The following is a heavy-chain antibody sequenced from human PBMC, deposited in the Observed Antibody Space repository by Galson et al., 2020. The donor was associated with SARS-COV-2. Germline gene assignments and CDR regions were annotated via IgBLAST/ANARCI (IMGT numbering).Heavy chain of an antibody. Sequence: SCAASGFTYSNFAMHWVRQAPGKGLEWVALISYDGGLKFYSDSVKGRFTISRDNSKNTLFLQMNSLRAEDTAVYYCARVFDYWGQGTLVTVSS. CDR2: ISYDGGLK. CDR1: GFTYSNFA. J-gene: IGHJ4*02. V-gene: IGHV3-30*04. CDR3: ARVFDY.